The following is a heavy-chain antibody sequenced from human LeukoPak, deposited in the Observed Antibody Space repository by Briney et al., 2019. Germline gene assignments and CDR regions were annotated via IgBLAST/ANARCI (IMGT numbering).Heavy chain of an antibody. D-gene: IGHD6-13*01. CDR2: IIPNTGST. CDR1: GYTFTGYA. CDR3: ARVVKQQLGIYYFDY. J-gene: IGHJ4*02. Sequence: ASVKVSCKASGYTFTGYAMRWVRQAPGQGLEWMGWIIPNTGSTNYAQKFQGRVTITTDTSMSTAYMELSRLRSDDTAVYYCARVVKQQLGIYYFDYWGQGTLVTVSS. V-gene: IGHV1-2*02.